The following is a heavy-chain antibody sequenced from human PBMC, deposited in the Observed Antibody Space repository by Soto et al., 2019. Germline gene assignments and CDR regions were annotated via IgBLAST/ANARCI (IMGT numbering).Heavy chain of an antibody. CDR1: GYTFTSYG. CDR2: ISADNGNT. CDR3: ASRYSSSWYDGGGYYYGMDV. Sequence: QVQLVQSGAEVKKPGASVKVSCKASGYTFTSYGITWVRQAPAQGLEWLGWISADNGNTNYAQKLQGRVTMTTDTSTSTAYMELRRLRSDDTAVYYCASRYSSSWYDGGGYYYGMDVWGQGTTVTVSS. J-gene: IGHJ6*02. D-gene: IGHD6-13*01. V-gene: IGHV1-18*01.